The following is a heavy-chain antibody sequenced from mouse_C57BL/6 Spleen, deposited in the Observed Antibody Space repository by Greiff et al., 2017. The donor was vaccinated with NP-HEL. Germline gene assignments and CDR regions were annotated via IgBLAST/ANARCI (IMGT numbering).Heavy chain of an antibody. Sequence: VQLQQPGAELVRPGSSVKLSCKASGYTFTSYWMDWVKQRPGQGLEWIGNIYPSDSETHYNQKFKDKATLTVDKSSSTAYMPLSSLTSEDSAVDYFARSAYSNFDYWGQGTTLTVSS. CDR1: GYTFTSYW. J-gene: IGHJ2*01. CDR3: ARSAYSNFDY. V-gene: IGHV1-61*01. D-gene: IGHD2-5*01. CDR2: IYPSDSET.